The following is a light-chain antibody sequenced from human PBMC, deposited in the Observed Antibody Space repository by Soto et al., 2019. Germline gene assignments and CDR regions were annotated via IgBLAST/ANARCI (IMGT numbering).Light chain of an antibody. CDR2: DVH. Sequence: QSALTQPASVSGSPGQSLTISCTGTSTDIGSYNFVSWYQQHPGKAPNLMIYDVHNRPSRVSTRFSGSKSGNTASLTISGLQAEDEAHYYCSSYTNRDTVVFGGGTQLTVL. CDR3: SSYTNRDTVV. V-gene: IGLV2-14*01. CDR1: STDIGSYNF. J-gene: IGLJ2*01.